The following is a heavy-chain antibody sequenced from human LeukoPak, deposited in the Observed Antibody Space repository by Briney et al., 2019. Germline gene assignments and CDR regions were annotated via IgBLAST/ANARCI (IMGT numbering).Heavy chain of an antibody. J-gene: IGHJ4*02. CDR2: IYYSGST. Sequence: SETLSLTCTVSGGSISSSSYYWGWIRQPPGKGLEWIGSIYYSGSTYYNPSLKSRVTISVDTSKNQFSLKLSSVTAADTAVYYCARHPSYYYDSSGYYYWGQGTLVTVSS. V-gene: IGHV4-39*01. D-gene: IGHD3-22*01. CDR1: GGSISSSSYY. CDR3: ARHPSYYYDSSGYYY.